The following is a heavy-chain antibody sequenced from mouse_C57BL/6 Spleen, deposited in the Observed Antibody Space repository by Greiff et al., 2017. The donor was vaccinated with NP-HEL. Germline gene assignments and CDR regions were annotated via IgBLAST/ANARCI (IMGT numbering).Heavy chain of an antibody. Sequence: QVQLKESGPGLVQPSQSLSITCTVSGFSLTSYGVHWVRQSPGKGLEWLGVIWSGGSTDYNAAFISRLSISKDKSKSQVFFKMNSLQADDTAIYYCARNESWDGGFAYWGQGTLVTVSA. V-gene: IGHV2-2*01. D-gene: IGHD4-1*01. CDR3: ARNESWDGGFAY. J-gene: IGHJ3*01. CDR1: GFSLTSYG. CDR2: IWSGGST.